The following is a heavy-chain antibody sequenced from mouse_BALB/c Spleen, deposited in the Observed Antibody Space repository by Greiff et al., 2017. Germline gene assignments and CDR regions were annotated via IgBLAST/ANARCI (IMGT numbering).Heavy chain of an antibody. V-gene: IGHV2-6-7*01. Sequence: VKLMESGPGLVAPSQSLSITCTVSGFSLTGYGVNWVRQPPGKGLEWLGMIWGDGSTDYNSALKSRLSISKDNSKSQVFLKMNSLQTDDTARYYCARVLRAYYYAMDYWGQGTSVTVSS. CDR1: GFSLTGYG. J-gene: IGHJ4*01. CDR2: IWGDGST. CDR3: ARVLRAYYYAMDY. D-gene: IGHD1-1*01.